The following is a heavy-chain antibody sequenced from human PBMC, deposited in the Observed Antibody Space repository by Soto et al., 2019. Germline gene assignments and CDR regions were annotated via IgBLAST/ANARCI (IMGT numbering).Heavy chain of an antibody. CDR3: ARRLDDRADEGFDV. V-gene: IGHV1-69*18. Sequence: QVHLVQSGAEVRKPGSSVKVSCKTSGGTFSTYTIYWVRQAPGQGLEWMGRIIPLFGTTKYAQNFQVRVTITAEESTSTTYMELSSLRAEDTAVYYCARRLDDRADEGFDVWGEGTAVTVSA. CDR2: IIPLFGTT. CDR1: GGTFSTYT. D-gene: IGHD3-16*01. J-gene: IGHJ3*01.